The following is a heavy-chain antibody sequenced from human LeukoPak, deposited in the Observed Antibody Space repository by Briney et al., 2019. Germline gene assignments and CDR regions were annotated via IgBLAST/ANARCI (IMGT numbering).Heavy chain of an antibody. D-gene: IGHD6-13*01. Sequence: ASVKVSCKASGYTFTDYYIHWVRQAPGQGLEWMGRINPNSGLTNYVQKFQDRVTMTRDTSNSTAYMELYRLRSDDTAVYYCARDPYRAPAASSPTYWGQGTLVTVSS. J-gene: IGHJ4*02. CDR2: INPNSGLT. CDR3: ARDPYRAPAASSPTY. CDR1: GYTFTDYY. V-gene: IGHV1-2*06.